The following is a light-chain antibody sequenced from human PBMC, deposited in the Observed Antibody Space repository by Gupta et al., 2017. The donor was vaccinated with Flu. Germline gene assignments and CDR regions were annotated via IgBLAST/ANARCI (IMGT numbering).Light chain of an antibody. CDR2: DVS. Sequence: SVTISCTGTSSDVGGYNYVSCYQQHPGKAPKLMIYDVSKRPSGVPDRFSGSKSGNTASLTISGLQAEDEADYYCCSYAGSYTWVFGGGTKLTVL. CDR1: SSDVGGYNY. J-gene: IGLJ3*02. V-gene: IGLV2-11*01. CDR3: CSYAGSYTWV.